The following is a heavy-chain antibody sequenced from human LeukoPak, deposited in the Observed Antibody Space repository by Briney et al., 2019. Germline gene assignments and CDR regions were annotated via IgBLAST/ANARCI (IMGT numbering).Heavy chain of an antibody. J-gene: IGHJ2*01. Sequence: PSETLSLTCAVYGGSFSGYYWNWIRQPPGKGLEWIGEINHSGNINYNPSLKSRVTISVDTSKNQFSLRLSSVTAADTAVYYCARGNWCCDLWGRDTLATVPS. CDR1: GGSFSGYY. CDR3: ARGNWCCDL. CDR2: INHSGNI. V-gene: IGHV4-34*01.